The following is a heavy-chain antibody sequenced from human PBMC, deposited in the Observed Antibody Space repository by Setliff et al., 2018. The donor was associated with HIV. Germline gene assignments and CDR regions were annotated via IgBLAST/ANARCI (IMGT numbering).Heavy chain of an antibody. D-gene: IGHD6-13*01. CDR3: ARAAGYSSSWHRYAFEI. J-gene: IGHJ3*02. CDR2: IDPNSGDT. Sequence: GASVKVSCKASGYTFTGYYLHWVRQAPGQGLEGMGWIDPNSGDTNYEQKFQGRVSMTRDTSISTVYMELSSLRSDDTAVYYCARAAGYSSSWHRYAFEIWGQGTMVTVSS. CDR1: GYTFTGYY. V-gene: IGHV1-2*02.